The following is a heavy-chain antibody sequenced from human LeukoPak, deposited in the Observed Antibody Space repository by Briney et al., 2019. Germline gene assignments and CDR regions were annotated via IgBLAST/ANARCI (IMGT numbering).Heavy chain of an antibody. Sequence: ASVKVSCKASGYTFTGYYMHWVRQAPGQGLEWMGWINPNSGGTKYAQMLQGRVTMTRDTSISTAYMELSRLGFDDTAVYYCARGGASGYYYYMDVWGKGTTVTVSS. J-gene: IGHJ6*03. CDR1: GYTFTGYY. CDR3: ARGGASGYYYYMDV. D-gene: IGHD7-27*01. V-gene: IGHV1-2*02. CDR2: INPNSGGT.